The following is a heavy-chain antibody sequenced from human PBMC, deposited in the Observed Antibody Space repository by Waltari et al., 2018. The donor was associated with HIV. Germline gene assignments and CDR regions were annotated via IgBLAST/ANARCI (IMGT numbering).Heavy chain of an antibody. V-gene: IGHV5-51*03. J-gene: IGHJ6*02. CDR2: IYPRDSET. D-gene: IGHD1-1*01. Sequence: EVQLVQSGAVVKKPGESLRISCHGSGYSFNRHYIRWGRQMPGKGLEWMGLIYPRDSETTYSPSFEGQVTISADKSISTAYLQWSSLQASDTAMYYCGRYENNRPHSYGMDVWGQGTTVTVSS. CDR3: GRYENNRPHSYGMDV. CDR1: GYSFNRHY.